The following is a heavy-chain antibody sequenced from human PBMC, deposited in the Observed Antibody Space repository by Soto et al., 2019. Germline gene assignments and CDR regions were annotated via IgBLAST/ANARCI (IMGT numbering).Heavy chain of an antibody. CDR1: GFTFDDYA. J-gene: IGHJ4*02. CDR2: ISWNSINI. V-gene: IGHV3-9*01. CDR3: ARKSCSGGSCYHFDL. Sequence: GGSLRLSCAASGFTFDDYAMHWVRQTPGKGPEWVSGISWNSINIDYTDSVKGRFTISRDNAKNTLYLQMSSLRAEDTAVYYCARKSCSGGSCYHFDLWGQGALVTVSS. D-gene: IGHD2-15*01.